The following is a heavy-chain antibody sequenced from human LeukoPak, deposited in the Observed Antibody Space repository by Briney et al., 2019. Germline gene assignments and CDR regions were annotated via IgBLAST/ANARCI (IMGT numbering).Heavy chain of an antibody. D-gene: IGHD2-2*01. CDR2: ISWNSGSI. CDR3: AKGRDKYQLLSKNWFDP. J-gene: IGHJ5*02. V-gene: IGHV3-9*01. Sequence: GRSLRLSCAASGFTFGDYAVHWVRQAPGKGLEWVSGISWNSGSIGYADSVKGRFTISRDNAKNSLYLQMNSLRAEDTALYYCAKGRDKYQLLSKNWFDPWGQGTLVTVSS. CDR1: GFTFGDYA.